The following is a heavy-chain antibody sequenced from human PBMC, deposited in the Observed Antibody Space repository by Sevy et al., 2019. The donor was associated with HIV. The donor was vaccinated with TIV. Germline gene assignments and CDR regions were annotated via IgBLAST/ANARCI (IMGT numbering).Heavy chain of an antibody. Sequence: GGSLRLSCAASGFIFSNYAMHWVRQAPGKGLEWVAVISFDGTNKYYADSVEGRFTISRDNSKNTLYLQMNGLRAEDMAVYYCARPAWEYCTGGSCYFLLDGMDVWGQGTTVTVSS. CDR1: GFIFSNYA. D-gene: IGHD2-15*01. CDR3: ARPAWEYCTGGSCYFLLDGMDV. J-gene: IGHJ6*02. CDR2: ISFDGTNK. V-gene: IGHV3-30-3*01.